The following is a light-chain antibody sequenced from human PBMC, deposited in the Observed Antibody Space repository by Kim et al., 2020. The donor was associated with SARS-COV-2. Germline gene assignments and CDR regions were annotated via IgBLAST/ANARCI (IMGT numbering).Light chain of an antibody. CDR1: SSDVGSYNL. J-gene: IGLJ1*01. Sequence: QSIPISCTGTSSDVGSYNLVSWYQHHPGKAPKLMISEVTKRPSGVSNRFSGSKSDNTASLTISGLQAEDEADYYCCSYAGSSTFDVFGTGTKVTVL. CDR3: CSYAGSSTFDV. CDR2: EVT. V-gene: IGLV2-23*02.